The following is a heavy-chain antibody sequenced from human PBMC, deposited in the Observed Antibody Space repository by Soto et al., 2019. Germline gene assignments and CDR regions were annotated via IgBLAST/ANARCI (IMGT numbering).Heavy chain of an antibody. CDR2: IGTYIGST. CDR3: ARDLGVGASSRASSVVAAY. V-gene: IGHV1-18*01. J-gene: IGHJ4*02. Sequence: ASVKVSCKASGYTFNDFSISWVRQAPGQGPEWMGWIGTYIGSTNYAQKFHDRVTMTIDTSTNTAYMELRSLRSDDTAVYYCARDLGVGASSRASSVVAAYWGQGTLVTVSS. D-gene: IGHD1-26*01. CDR1: GYTFNDFS.